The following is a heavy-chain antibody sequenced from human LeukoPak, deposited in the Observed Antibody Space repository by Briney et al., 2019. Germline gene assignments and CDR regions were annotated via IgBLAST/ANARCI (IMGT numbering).Heavy chain of an antibody. J-gene: IGHJ4*02. CDR3: ARIHTHNYCDC. CDR2: IDWDDDK. D-gene: IGHD2-2*02. V-gene: IGHV2-70*11. Sequence: SGPALFKPPQTLTLTCTFSGFSLRTRGMCVSWIRQPPGKALEWLARIDWDDDKYYSTSLKTRLTISKNTSKNQVVLTITKSDPEDTATYYCARIHTHNYCDCWGRGTLVTVSS. CDR1: GFSLRTRGMC.